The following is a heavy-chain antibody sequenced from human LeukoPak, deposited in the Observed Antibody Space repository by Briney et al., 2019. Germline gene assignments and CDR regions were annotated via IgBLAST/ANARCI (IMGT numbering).Heavy chain of an antibody. J-gene: IGHJ5*02. CDR2: INSDGSST. D-gene: IGHD3-3*01. Sequence: GGSLRLSCAASGFTFSSYWMHWVRQAPGKGLVWVSRINSDGSSTSYADSVKGRFTLSRDNAKNTLYLQMNSLRAEDTAVYYCARAPMVRFLEWLSESWFDPRGQGTLVTVSS. CDR1: GFTFSSYW. CDR3: ARAPMVRFLEWLSESWFDP. V-gene: IGHV3-74*01.